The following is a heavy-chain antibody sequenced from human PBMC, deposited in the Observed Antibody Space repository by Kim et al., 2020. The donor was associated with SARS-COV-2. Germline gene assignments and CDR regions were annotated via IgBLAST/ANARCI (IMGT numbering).Heavy chain of an antibody. CDR2: IYPGDSDT. CDR1: GYSFTSYW. J-gene: IGHJ5*02. CDR3: ARLVWFGESGGGWFDP. V-gene: IGHV5-51*01. D-gene: IGHD3-10*01. Sequence: GESLKISCKGSGYSFTSYWIGWVRQMPGKGLEWMGIIYPGDSDTRYSPSFQGQVTISADKSISTAYLQWSSLKASDTAMYYCARLVWFGESGGGWFDPWGQGTLVTVSS.